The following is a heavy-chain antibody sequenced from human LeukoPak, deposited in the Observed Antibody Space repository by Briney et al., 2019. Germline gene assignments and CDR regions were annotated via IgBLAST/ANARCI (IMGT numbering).Heavy chain of an antibody. CDR2: INPSGGST. CDR1: GYTFTSYY. D-gene: IGHD3-10*01. J-gene: IGHJ4*02. V-gene: IGHV1-46*01. CDR3: AVQWFGRLDY. Sequence: EASVKVSCKASGYTFTSYYMHWVRQAPGQGLEWMGIINPSGGSTSYAQKFQGRVTMTRDMSTSTVYMELSRLRSDDTAVYYCAVQWFGRLDYWGQGTLVTVSS.